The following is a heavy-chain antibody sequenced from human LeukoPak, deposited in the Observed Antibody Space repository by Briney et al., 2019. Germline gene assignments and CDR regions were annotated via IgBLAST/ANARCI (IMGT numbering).Heavy chain of an antibody. CDR2: IIPILGIA. CDR3: AREVIITMVRGSDDNWIDP. Sequence: GASVKVSCKASGGTFSSYAISWVRQAPGQGLEWMGRIIPILGIANYAQKFQGRVTITADKSTSTAYTELSSLRSEDTAVYYCAREVIITMVRGSDDNWIDPWGQGTLVTVSS. V-gene: IGHV1-69*04. D-gene: IGHD3-10*01. J-gene: IGHJ5*02. CDR1: GGTFSSYA.